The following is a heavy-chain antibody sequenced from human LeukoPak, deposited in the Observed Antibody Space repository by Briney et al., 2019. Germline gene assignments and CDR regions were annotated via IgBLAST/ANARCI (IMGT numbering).Heavy chain of an antibody. CDR3: ARAGSVIDYYYGMDV. Sequence: SQTLSLTCAVSGGSISSGGYSWSWIRQPPGTGLEWIGYIYHSGSTYYNPSLKSRVTISVDRSKNQFSLKLSSVTAADTAVYYCARAGSVIDYYYGMDVWGQGTTVTVSS. D-gene: IGHD4-4*01. CDR2: IYHSGST. V-gene: IGHV4-30-2*01. J-gene: IGHJ6*02. CDR1: GGSISSGGYS.